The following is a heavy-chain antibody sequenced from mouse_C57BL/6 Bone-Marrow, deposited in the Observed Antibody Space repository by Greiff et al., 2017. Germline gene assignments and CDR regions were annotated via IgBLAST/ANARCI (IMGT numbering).Heavy chain of an antibody. D-gene: IGHD1-1*01. CDR2: IYPGDGDT. CDR1: GYAFSSYW. J-gene: IGHJ1*03. CDR3: ARWGYGSSSWYFDV. V-gene: IGHV1-80*01. Sequence: LQESGAELVKPGASVKISCKASGYAFSSYWMNWVKQRPGKGLEWIGQIYPGDGDTNYNGKFKGKATLTADKSSSTAYMPLISLTSEDSAVYFCARWGYGSSSWYFDVWGTGTTVTVSS.